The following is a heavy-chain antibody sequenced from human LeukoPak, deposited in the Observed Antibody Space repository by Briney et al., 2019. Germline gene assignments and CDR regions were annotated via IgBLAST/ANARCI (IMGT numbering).Heavy chain of an antibody. D-gene: IGHD3-16*01. CDR1: GRSNSTYY. Sequence: SETLSLTCTVSGRSNSTYYWTWIRQPPGKGLEWIGYIHNSVTNSKPSLKSRVTISVDTSKNQSSLKLSSVTAADTAVYYCARYGGYYFDYWGQGTLVTVSS. CDR2: IHNSVT. J-gene: IGHJ4*02. CDR3: ARYGGYYFDY. V-gene: IGHV4-59*08.